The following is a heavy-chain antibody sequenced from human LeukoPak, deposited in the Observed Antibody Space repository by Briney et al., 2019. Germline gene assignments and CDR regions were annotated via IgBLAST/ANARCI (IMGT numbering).Heavy chain of an antibody. CDR1: GYTFTSYG. Sequence: GASVKVSCKASGYTFTSYGTSWVRQAPGQGLEWMGWISAYNGNTNYAQKLQGRVTMTTDTSTSTAYMELRSLRSDDTAVYYCAGSLPLTTVPPWDYWGQGTLVTVSS. D-gene: IGHD4-17*01. CDR2: ISAYNGNT. J-gene: IGHJ4*02. V-gene: IGHV1-18*01. CDR3: AGSLPLTTVPPWDY.